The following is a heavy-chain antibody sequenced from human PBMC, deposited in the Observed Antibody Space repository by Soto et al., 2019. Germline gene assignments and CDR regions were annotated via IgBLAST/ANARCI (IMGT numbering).Heavy chain of an antibody. J-gene: IGHJ5*02. Sequence: ASVKVSCKASGYTFTSYDINWVRQATGQGLEYLGWMNPNSGNTGYVQKFQGRVTMTRDTSISTAYMEPSSLRSEDTAVYFCARGVKYGAYSRWFDPWGQGTLVTVSS. CDR3: ARGVKYGAYSRWFDP. CDR1: GYTFTSYD. CDR2: MNPNSGNT. D-gene: IGHD4-17*01. V-gene: IGHV1-8*01.